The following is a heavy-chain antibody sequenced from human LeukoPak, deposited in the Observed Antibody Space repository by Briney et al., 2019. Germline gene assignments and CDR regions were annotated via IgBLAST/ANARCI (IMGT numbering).Heavy chain of an antibody. CDR1: GDSISSDIW. V-gene: IGHV4-4*01. D-gene: IGHD1-26*01. CDR3: ARLAKVESRSLAHYFDS. Sequence: PSGTLSLTCAVSGDSISSDIWWNWVRQPPGKGLEFIGYIYYTGGTNYNPSLKSRVTISVDTSKNQFSLKLISVTAADTAVYRCARLAKVESRSLAHYFDSWGQGALVTVSS. CDR2: IYYTGGT. J-gene: IGHJ4*02.